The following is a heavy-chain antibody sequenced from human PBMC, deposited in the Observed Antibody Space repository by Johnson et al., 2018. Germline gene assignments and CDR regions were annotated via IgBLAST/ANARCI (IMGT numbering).Heavy chain of an antibody. Sequence: QVQLVESGGGVVQPGRSLRLSCAASGFTFSSYGMHWVRQAPGKGLEWVAVISYDGSNKNYADSVKGRFTISRDNSKNTLYLQMNSLRAEDTAVYYCAKDGQAVAGTQVYYYGMDVWGQGTTVTVSS. CDR3: AKDGQAVAGTQVYYYGMDV. CDR1: GFTFSSYG. D-gene: IGHD6-19*01. J-gene: IGHJ6*02. CDR2: ISYDGSNK. V-gene: IGHV3-30*18.